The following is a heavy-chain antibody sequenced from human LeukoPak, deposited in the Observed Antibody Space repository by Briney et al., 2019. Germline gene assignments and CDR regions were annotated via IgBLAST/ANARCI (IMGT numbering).Heavy chain of an antibody. CDR1: GGSITSYY. Sequence: SETLSLTCTVSGGSITSYYWSWIRQPPGKGLEWIGYIYHSGSTNYNPSLKSRVTISVDKSKNQFSLKLSSVTAADTAVYYCARDKDYWGQGTLVTVSS. CDR3: ARDKDY. J-gene: IGHJ4*02. V-gene: IGHV4-59*12. CDR2: IYHSGST.